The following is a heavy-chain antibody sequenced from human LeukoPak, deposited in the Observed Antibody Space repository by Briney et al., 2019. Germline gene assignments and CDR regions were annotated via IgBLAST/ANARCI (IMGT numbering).Heavy chain of an antibody. V-gene: IGHV3-66*04. CDR2: LYSDGTT. CDR3: ARHLSGVTGYTYGRGIDY. CDR1: GFTVSGSY. D-gene: IGHD5-18*01. J-gene: IGHJ4*02. Sequence: PGGSLRLSCAASGFTVSGSYMSWVRQAPGKGLEWVSFLYSDGTTSYGDSVKGRFTISRDNTKNTVYLQLNSLRAEDTAAYYCARHLSGVTGYTYGRGIDYWGQGTLVTVSS.